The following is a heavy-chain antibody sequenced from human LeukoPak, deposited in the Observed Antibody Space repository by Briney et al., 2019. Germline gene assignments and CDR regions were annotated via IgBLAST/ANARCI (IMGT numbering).Heavy chain of an antibody. Sequence: GGSLRLSCAASGFTFSSYGMHWVRQAPGNGLEWVAIISNDGSKEYYADSVKGRFTISRDNSKNTLYLQMNSLRAEDTAVYYCAKGRPSYSGYHWASDYWGQGTLVTVSS. CDR1: GFTFSSYG. CDR2: ISNDGSKE. D-gene: IGHD5-12*01. CDR3: AKGRPSYSGYHWASDY. V-gene: IGHV3-30*18. J-gene: IGHJ4*02.